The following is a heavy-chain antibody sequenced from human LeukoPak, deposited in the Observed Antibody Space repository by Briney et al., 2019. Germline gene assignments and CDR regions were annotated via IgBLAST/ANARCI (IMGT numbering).Heavy chain of an antibody. D-gene: IGHD3-3*01. CDR2: IYPGDSDT. V-gene: IGHV5-51*01. CDR1: GYSFTSYW. J-gene: IGHJ5*02. CDR3: ARGVPFWSGYKNWFDP. Sequence: GESLKISCKGSGYSFTSYWIGWVRQMPGKGLEWMGIIYPGDSDTRYSPSFQGQVTISADKSISTAYLQWSSLKASDTAMYYCARGVPFWSGYKNWFDPWGQGTLVTVSS.